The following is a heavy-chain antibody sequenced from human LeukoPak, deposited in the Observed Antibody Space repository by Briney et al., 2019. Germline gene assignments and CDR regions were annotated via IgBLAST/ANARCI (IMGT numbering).Heavy chain of an antibody. Sequence: PGGSLRLSCAASGFTFTSYAMSWVRQAPGKGLEWVSAISGSGTNSYYADSVKGRFTISRDNSKNTLYLQMNSLRAEDTAVYYCAKGSYYDSSGYYYFDSWGQGTLVTVSS. CDR3: AKGSYYDSSGYYYFDS. CDR1: GFTFTSYA. CDR2: ISGSGTNS. J-gene: IGHJ4*02. D-gene: IGHD3-22*01. V-gene: IGHV3-23*01.